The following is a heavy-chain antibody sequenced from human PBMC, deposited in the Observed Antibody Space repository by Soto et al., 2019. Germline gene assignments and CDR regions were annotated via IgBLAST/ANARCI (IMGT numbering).Heavy chain of an antibody. CDR3: ARDLMVMSGYLDYDDFDI. D-gene: IGHD3-3*01. CDR2: IIHSGST. Sequence: SETLSLTCAVYGGSFSGHYWSWIRQPPGKGLEWIGEIIHSGSTNYNPSLKRRVTISVDTSKNQFSLKLNSLTAADTAVYYCARDLMVMSGYLDYDDFDIWGQGTMVTVSS. V-gene: IGHV4-34*12. CDR1: GGSFSGHY. J-gene: IGHJ3*02.